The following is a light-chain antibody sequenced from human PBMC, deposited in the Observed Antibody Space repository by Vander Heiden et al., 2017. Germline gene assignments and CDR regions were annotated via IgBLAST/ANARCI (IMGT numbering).Light chain of an antibody. CDR3: QQYYNWPPWT. CDR1: QSVSSD. CDR2: GAS. V-gene: IGKV3-15*01. Sequence: EIVMTQSPATLSVSPGERVTLSCRASQSVSSDLAWYQQKPGQAPRLLIYGASNRATGIPARFSGSGSGTEFTLTISSLQSEDFALYYCQQYYNWPPWTFGQGTKVEIK. J-gene: IGKJ1*01.